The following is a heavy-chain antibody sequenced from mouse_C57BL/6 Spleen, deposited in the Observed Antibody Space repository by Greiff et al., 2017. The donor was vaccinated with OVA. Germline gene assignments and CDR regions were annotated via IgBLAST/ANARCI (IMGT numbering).Heavy chain of an antibody. D-gene: IGHD1-1*01. CDR3: ARWDYYGAGFAY. V-gene: IGHV1-42*01. CDR1: GYSFTGYY. Sequence: VQLQQSGPELVKPGASVKISCKASGYSFTGYYMNWVKQSPEKSLEWIGEIIPSTGGTTYNQKFKAKATFTVDKSSSTAYMQLKSLISEESAVYYCARWDYYGAGFAYWGQGTLVTVSA. CDR2: IIPSTGGT. J-gene: IGHJ3*01.